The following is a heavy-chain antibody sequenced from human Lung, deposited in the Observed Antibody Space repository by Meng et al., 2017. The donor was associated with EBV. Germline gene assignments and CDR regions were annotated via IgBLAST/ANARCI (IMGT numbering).Heavy chain of an antibody. V-gene: IGHV4-30-4*01. D-gene: IGHD6-13*01. CDR1: CGSISSGDYY. CDR2: IYYSGST. CDR3: ARARSIAAAVIDY. Sequence: QVQLPGRGPGLVNPSQTLSLTCTVSCGSISSGDYYWSWIRQPPGKGLEWIGYIYYSGSTYYNPSLKSRVTISVDTSKNQFSLKLSSVTAADTAVYYCARARSIAAAVIDYWGQGTLVTVSS. J-gene: IGHJ4*02.